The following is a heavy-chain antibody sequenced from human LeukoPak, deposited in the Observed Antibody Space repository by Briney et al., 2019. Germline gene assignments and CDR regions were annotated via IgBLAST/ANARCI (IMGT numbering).Heavy chain of an antibody. Sequence: GASVKVSCKASGYTFTGYYMHWVRQAPGQGLQWMGWINPNSGDTNFAQKFQGRVTMSRDTSISTVYMDLSSLRSEDTAVYYCAKDLDTSGSTLDFWGLGTLVTVSS. V-gene: IGHV1-2*02. CDR1: GYTFTGYY. D-gene: IGHD3-22*01. CDR3: AKDLDTSGSTLDF. CDR2: INPNSGDT. J-gene: IGHJ4*02.